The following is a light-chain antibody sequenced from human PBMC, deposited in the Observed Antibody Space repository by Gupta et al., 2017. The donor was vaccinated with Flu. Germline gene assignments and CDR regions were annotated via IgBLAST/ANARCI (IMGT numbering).Light chain of an antibody. CDR2: EVS. Sequence: SALPLPASVSGSPGKSLTISCTGTSSDVGGYNYVSWYQQHPGKAPTLMIYEVSNRPSGVANRFSGSKTGNTASLTISERQEEDEADYYCSAYTSSSTYVFGTGTKVTVL. J-gene: IGLJ1*01. V-gene: IGLV2-14*01. CDR3: SAYTSSSTYV. CDR1: SSDVGGYNY.